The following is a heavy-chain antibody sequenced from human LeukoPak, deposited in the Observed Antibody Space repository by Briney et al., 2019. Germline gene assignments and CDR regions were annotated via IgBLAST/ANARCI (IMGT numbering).Heavy chain of an antibody. CDR3: ARDYYYDSSGCFDY. CDR2: IKQDGSEK. V-gene: IGHV3-7*01. Sequence: GGSLRLSCAVSGFTLSNYWMSWVRQAPGKGLEWVANIKQDGSEKYYVDSVKGRFTISRDNAKNSLYLQMNSLRAEDTAVYYCARDYYYDSSGCFDYWGQGTLVTVSS. J-gene: IGHJ4*02. D-gene: IGHD3-22*01. CDR1: GFTLSNYW.